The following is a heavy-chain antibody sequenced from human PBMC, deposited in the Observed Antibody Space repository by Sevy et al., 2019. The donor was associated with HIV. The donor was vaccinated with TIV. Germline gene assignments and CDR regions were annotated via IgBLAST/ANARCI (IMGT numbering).Heavy chain of an antibody. CDR3: ATSRSGYLDSSGYYIY. J-gene: IGHJ4*02. V-gene: IGHV5-51*01. D-gene: IGHD3-22*01. CDR2: IYPDDSET. CDR1: GYSFTDHW. Sequence: GGSLRLSCKGSGYSFTDHWIGWVCQKPGKGLEWMGIIYPDDSETRYSPSFQGQVTFSADKSINTAYLQWSRLKASDTAMYYCATSRSGYLDSSGYYIYWGQGTLVTVSS.